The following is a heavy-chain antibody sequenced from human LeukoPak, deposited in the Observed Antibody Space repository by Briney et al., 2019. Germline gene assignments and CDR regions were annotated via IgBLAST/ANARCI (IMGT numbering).Heavy chain of an antibody. CDR1: GFAFNIYS. CDR3: ARDQGWELGSDY. J-gene: IGHJ4*02. V-gene: IGHV3-48*04. D-gene: IGHD1-26*01. CDR2: IKYDSSTI. Sequence: GGSLRLSCVASGFAFNIYSMNWVRQAPGKGLEWVSYIKYDSSTIYYADSVKGRFTISRDNAKNSLYLQMNSLRAEDTAVYYCARDQGWELGSDYWGQGTLVTVSS.